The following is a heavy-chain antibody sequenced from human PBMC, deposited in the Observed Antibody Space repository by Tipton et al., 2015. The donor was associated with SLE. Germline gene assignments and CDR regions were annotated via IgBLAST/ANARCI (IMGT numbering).Heavy chain of an antibody. Sequence: GLVKPSETLSLTCNVTGGSISSTSYYWGWIRQPPGKGLEWIGSIYYSGDTYYNPSLKSRVTISLDTSKNQFSLKLTSVTAADTAEFYCARLPVAGPITEAFDIWGQGTLVTVSS. J-gene: IGHJ3*02. CDR3: ARLPVAGPITEAFDI. V-gene: IGHV4-39*07. CDR2: IYYSGDT. D-gene: IGHD6-19*01. CDR1: GGSISSTSYY.